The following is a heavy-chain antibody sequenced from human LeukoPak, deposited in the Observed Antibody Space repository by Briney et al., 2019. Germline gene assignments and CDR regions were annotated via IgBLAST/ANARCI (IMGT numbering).Heavy chain of an antibody. V-gene: IGHV3-30-3*01. CDR1: GFTFSSYA. J-gene: IGHJ5*02. D-gene: IGHD1-26*01. CDR2: ISYDGSNK. Sequence: TGGSLRLSCAASGFTFSSYAMHWVRQAPGKGLEWVAVISYDGSNKYYADSVKGRFTISRDNSKNTLYLQMNSLRAEDTAVYYCARETRVGASNWFDPWGQGTTVTVSS. CDR3: ARETRVGASNWFDP.